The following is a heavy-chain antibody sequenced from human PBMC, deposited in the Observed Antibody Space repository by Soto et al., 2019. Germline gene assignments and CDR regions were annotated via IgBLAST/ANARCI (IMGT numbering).Heavy chain of an antibody. CDR3: ALTISDDYYYYMDV. Sequence: SETLSLTCTVSGGSISSSSYYWGWIRQPPGKGLEWIGSIYYSGSTYYNPSLKSRVTISVDTSKNQFSLKLSSVTAADTAVYYCALTISDDYYYYMDVWGKGTTVTVSS. D-gene: IGHD3-16*01. CDR2: IYYSGST. J-gene: IGHJ6*03. V-gene: IGHV4-39*01. CDR1: GGSISSSSYY.